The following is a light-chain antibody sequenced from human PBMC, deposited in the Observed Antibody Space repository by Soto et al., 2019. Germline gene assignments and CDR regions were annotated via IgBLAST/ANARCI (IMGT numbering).Light chain of an antibody. Sequence: DIVLTQSPLSLSVTPGEPASISCRSSQSLLYSNGYNDLDWYLQKPGQSPQLLIYFGSNRASGVPDRFSGSGSDTDFKVTSSNVEAEDVGVYYCMQALVSRTYGFGTKV. V-gene: IGKV2-28*01. CDR3: MQALVSRT. CDR2: FGS. J-gene: IGKJ1*01. CDR1: QSLLYSNGYND.